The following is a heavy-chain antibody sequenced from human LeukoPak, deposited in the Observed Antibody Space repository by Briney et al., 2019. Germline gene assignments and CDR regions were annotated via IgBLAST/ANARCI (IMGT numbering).Heavy chain of an antibody. J-gene: IGHJ4*02. D-gene: IGHD3-10*01. V-gene: IGHV4-4*07. CDR1: GGSISSYY. CDR3: ARRSITMVRGVIVAYFDY. Sequence: SETLSLTCTVSGGSISSYYWSWIRQPAGKGLEWIGRIYTSGSTNYNPSLKSRVTISVDTSKNQFSLKLSSVTAADTAVYYCARRSITMVRGVIVAYFDYWGQGTLVTVSS. CDR2: IYTSGST.